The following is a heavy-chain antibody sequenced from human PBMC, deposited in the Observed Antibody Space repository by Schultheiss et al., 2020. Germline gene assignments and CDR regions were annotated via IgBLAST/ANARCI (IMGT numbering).Heavy chain of an antibody. CDR1: GGSFSGYY. J-gene: IGHJ6*02. CDR3: ARGLRHTHDLDV. V-gene: IGHV4-34*01. CDR2: INHSGST. Sequence: ETLSLTCAVYGGSFSGYYWSWIRQPPGKGLEWIGEINHSGSTNYNPSLKSRVTISVDTSKNQFSLKLSSVTAADTAVYYCARGLRHTHDLDVWGQGTTVTVAS.